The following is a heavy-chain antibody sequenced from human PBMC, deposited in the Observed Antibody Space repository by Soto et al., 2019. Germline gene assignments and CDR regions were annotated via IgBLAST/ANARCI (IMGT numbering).Heavy chain of an antibody. CDR3: ARGLYSSSWTGAWDY. D-gene: IGHD6-13*01. CDR1: GFTFSSYW. Sequence: GGSLRLSCAASGFTFSSYWMSWVRQAPGKGLEWVANIKQDGSEKYYVDSVKGRFTISRDNAKNSLYLQMNSLRAEDTAVYYCARGLYSSSWTGAWDYWGQGTLVTVSS. J-gene: IGHJ4*02. CDR2: IKQDGSEK. V-gene: IGHV3-7*01.